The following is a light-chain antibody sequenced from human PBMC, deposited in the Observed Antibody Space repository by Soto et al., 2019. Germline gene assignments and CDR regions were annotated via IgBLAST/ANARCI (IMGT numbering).Light chain of an antibody. Sequence: QSVLTQPASVSGSPGPSITISCTGTSSDVGGYNYVSWYQQHPGKAPKLMIYEVSNRPSGVSNRFSGSKSGNTASLTISGLQTEDEADYYCSSYTSSNTLVVFGGGTQLTVL. CDR2: EVS. CDR1: SSDVGGYNY. V-gene: IGLV2-14*01. CDR3: SSYTSSNTLVV. J-gene: IGLJ2*01.